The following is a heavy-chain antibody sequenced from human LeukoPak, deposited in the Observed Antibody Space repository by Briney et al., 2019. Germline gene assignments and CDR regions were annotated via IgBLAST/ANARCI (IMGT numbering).Heavy chain of an antibody. V-gene: IGHV3-7*01. CDR2: IKRDGSEK. D-gene: IGHD6-19*01. CDR1: GFSFSNYW. CDR3: PRDYSPSYGSVWYDAFDI. J-gene: IGHJ3*02. Sequence: PGGSLRLSCVASGFSFSNYWMTWVRQVPGKGLEWVANIKRDGSEKKYVDSVEGRFTMSRDNAKNSLYLQMDSLRGEDTAIYYCPRDYSPSYGSVWYDAFDIRGPGTMVTASS.